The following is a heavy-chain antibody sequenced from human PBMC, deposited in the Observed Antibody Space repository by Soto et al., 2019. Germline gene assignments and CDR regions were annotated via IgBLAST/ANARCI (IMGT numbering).Heavy chain of an antibody. Sequence: QVQLQESGPGLVKPSQTLSLTCTVSGGSISSGGYYWSWIRQHPGKGLEWIGYVYYSGSTYYNPSLTSRLAISEDTSKNQFSLRLSSVTAADTAVYYCARGGWTAHYDSSGYYNYFDYWGPGTLVTVSS. CDR1: GGSISSGGYY. V-gene: IGHV4-31*03. CDR2: VYYSGST. D-gene: IGHD3-22*01. CDR3: ARGGWTAHYDSSGYYNYFDY. J-gene: IGHJ4*02.